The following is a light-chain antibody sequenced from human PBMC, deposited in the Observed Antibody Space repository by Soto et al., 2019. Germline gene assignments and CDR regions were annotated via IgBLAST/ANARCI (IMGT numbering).Light chain of an antibody. CDR2: HAS. CDR3: QQYRTYS. CDR1: ESISNW. J-gene: IGKJ1*01. V-gene: IGKV1-5*01. Sequence: ITLTVSPSTLPASVADRVTLTCRASESISNWLAWYQQRPWTAPKLLIYHASILETAVPSRFSGNGSGTEFTLTISSLQPGDFATYYCQQYRTYSFGQGTKV.